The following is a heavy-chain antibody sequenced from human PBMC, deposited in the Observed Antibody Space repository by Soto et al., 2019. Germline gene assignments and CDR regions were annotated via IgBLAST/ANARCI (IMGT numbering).Heavy chain of an antibody. CDR3: AKDRHGGSTINFEY. D-gene: IGHD1-1*01. CDR2: ISSSSSYT. V-gene: IGHV3-11*05. CDR1: GFTFSDYD. J-gene: IGHJ4*02. Sequence: GGSLRLSCAASGFTFSDYDMSWIRQAPGKGLEWVSYISSSSSYTNYADSVKGRFTISRDNSKNSLYLQMSSLRVEDTALYYSAKDRHGGSTINFEYWGQGTLVTVSS.